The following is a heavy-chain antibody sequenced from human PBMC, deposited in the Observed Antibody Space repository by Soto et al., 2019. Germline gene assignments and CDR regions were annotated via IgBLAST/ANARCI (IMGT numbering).Heavy chain of an antibody. CDR2: IGTAGDT. V-gene: IGHV3-13*01. J-gene: IGHJ4*02. Sequence: GGSLRLSCAASGFTFSSYDMHWVRQATGKGLEWVSAIGTAGDTYYPGSVKGRFTISRENAKNSLYLQMNSLRAEDTVVYYCTRGGTMVRGVTVFDYWGQGTLVTVSS. D-gene: IGHD3-10*01. CDR1: GFTFSSYD. CDR3: TRGGTMVRGVTVFDY.